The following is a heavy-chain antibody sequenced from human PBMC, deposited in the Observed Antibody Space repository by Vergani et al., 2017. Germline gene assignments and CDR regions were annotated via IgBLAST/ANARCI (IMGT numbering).Heavy chain of an antibody. CDR1: GGSISSGDHC. V-gene: IGHV4-31*11. J-gene: IGHJ6*03. CDR3: ARVDTQVPATAHFYYMDV. Sequence: QVQLQESGPGVVKPSQTLSLTCAVSGGSISSGDHCWTWIRQRPGKGLEWIGYIFYSGTTYDNPSLRSRLTISVDTSQNQFSLKLRSVTAADTAVYYCARVDTQVPATAHFYYMDVRRKGTTVVVSS. CDR2: IFYSGTT. D-gene: IGHD6-25*01.